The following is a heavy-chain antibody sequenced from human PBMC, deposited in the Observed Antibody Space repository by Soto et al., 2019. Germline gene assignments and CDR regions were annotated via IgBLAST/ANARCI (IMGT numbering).Heavy chain of an antibody. V-gene: IGHV3-21*01. CDR2: ISSNSSYI. D-gene: IGHD3-10*01. CDR1: GFTFSSYS. CDR3: AGSYDGSGSFDY. J-gene: IGHJ4*02. Sequence: EVQLVESGGGLVKPGGSLRLSCAASGFTFSSYSMNWVRQAPGKGLEWVSYISSNSSYIYYADSVKGRFTISRDNAKNSLYLQMTSLRADDTAVYYCAGSYDGSGSFDYWGQVTLVTVAS.